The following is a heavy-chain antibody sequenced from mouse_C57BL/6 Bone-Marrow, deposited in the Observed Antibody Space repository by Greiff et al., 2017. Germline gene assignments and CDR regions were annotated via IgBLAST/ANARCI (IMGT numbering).Heavy chain of an antibody. Sequence: EVKLMESGGGLVQSGRSLRLSCATSGFTFSDFYMEWVRQAPGKGLEWIAASRNKANDYTTEYSASVKGRFSVSRDTSQSILYLQMNALRAEDTAIYYCARDPIDGYYHWYFDVWGTGTTVTVSS. J-gene: IGHJ1*03. V-gene: IGHV7-1*01. D-gene: IGHD2-3*01. CDR1: GFTFSDFY. CDR3: ARDPIDGYYHWYFDV. CDR2: SRNKANDYTT.